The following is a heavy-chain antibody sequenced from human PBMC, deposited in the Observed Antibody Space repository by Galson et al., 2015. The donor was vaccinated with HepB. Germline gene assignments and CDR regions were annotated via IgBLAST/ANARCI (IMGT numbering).Heavy chain of an antibody. V-gene: IGHV3-23*01. CDR2: ISGGGGST. CDR1: GFTFSSYA. D-gene: IGHD3-10*02. Sequence: SLRLSCAASGFTFSSYAMSWVRQAPGKGLEWVSAISGGGGSTYYADSVKGRFTISRDNSKNTLYLQMNGLRAEDTAVYYCAKNTPPGRVFGYWGQGTLVTVSS. J-gene: IGHJ4*02. CDR3: AKNTPPGRVFGY.